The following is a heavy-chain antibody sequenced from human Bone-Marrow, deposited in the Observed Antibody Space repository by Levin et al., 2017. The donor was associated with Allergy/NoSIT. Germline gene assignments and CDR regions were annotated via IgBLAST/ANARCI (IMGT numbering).Heavy chain of an antibody. CDR2: VFSDGSIT. CDR3: ARGGCSSTSCLDN. D-gene: IGHD2-2*01. V-gene: IGHV3-74*01. Sequence: GESLKISCAASGFTFSNYYMHWVRQAPGKGLVWVSRVFSDGSITDYADSVKGRFTISRDNARNTLYLQLNSLRAEDTAVYYCARGGCSSTSCLDNWGQGILVTVSS. CDR1: GFTFSNYY. J-gene: IGHJ4*02.